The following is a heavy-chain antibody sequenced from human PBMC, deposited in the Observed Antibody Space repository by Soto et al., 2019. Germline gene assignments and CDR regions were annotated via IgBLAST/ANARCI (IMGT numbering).Heavy chain of an antibody. CDR3: ARGLFWGSYRYTNY. J-gene: IGHJ4*02. V-gene: IGHV4-34*01. CDR1: GGSFSGYY. Sequence: PSETLSLTCAVYGGSFSGYYWSWIRQPPGKGLEWIGEINHSGSTNYNPSLKSRVTISVDTSKNQFSLKLSSVTAADTAVYYCARGLFWGSYRYTNYWGQGTLVTVSS. D-gene: IGHD3-16*02. CDR2: INHSGST.